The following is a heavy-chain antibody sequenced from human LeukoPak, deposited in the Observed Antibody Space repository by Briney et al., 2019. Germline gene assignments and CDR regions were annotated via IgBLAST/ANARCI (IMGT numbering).Heavy chain of an antibody. V-gene: IGHV3-30-3*01. CDR1: GFTFSSYA. Sequence: GGSLRLSCAASGFTFSSYAMHWVRQAPGKGLEWVAIISDDGSNEYYADSVKGRFTISRDNSKNALYLQMNSLRAEDTAVYYCATPKGGSGSHRAPLEYWGQGTLVTVST. CDR2: ISDDGSNE. CDR3: ATPKGGSGSHRAPLEY. J-gene: IGHJ4*02. D-gene: IGHD3-10*01.